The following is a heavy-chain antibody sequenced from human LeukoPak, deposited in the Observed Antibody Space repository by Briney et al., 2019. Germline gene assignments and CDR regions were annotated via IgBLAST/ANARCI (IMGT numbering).Heavy chain of an antibody. D-gene: IGHD6-19*01. CDR1: GFTFSSYG. V-gene: IGHV3-30*18. CDR3: AKDRPQYSSGWYYFDY. CDR2: ISYDGSNK. Sequence: GRSLRLSCAASGFTFSSYGMHWVRQAPGKGLEWVAVISYDGSNKYYADSVKGRFTISRDNSKNTLYLQMNSLRAEDTAVYYCAKDRPQYSSGWYYFDYWGQGTLVTVSS. J-gene: IGHJ4*02.